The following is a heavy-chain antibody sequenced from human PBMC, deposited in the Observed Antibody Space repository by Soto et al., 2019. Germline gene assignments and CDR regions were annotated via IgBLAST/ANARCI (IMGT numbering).Heavy chain of an antibody. CDR2: INPNSGGT. J-gene: IGHJ6*02. D-gene: IGHD3-3*01. CDR3: ASLKTPITIFGVVIRNYYGMDV. CDR1: GYTFTGYY. V-gene: IGHV1-2*04. Sequence: ASVKVSCKASGYTFTGYYMHWVRQAPGQGLEWMGWINPNSGGTNYAQKFQGWVTMTRDTSISTAYMELSRLRSDDTAVYYCASLKTPITIFGVVIRNYYGMDVWGQGTAVTVSS.